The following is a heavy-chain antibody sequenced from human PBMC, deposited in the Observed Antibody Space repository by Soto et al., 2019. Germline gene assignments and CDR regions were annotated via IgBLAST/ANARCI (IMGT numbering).Heavy chain of an antibody. CDR3: GRPPGRYYDILTGYLNYYGMDV. CDR1: GYSFTSYW. D-gene: IGHD3-9*01. J-gene: IGHJ6*02. CDR2: IYPGDSDT. Sequence: GESLKISCKGSGYSFTSYWIGWVRQMPGKGLEWMGIIYPGDSDTRYSPSFQGQVTISADKSISTAYLQWSSLKASDTAMYYCGRPPGRYYDILTGYLNYYGMDVWGQGTTVTVSS. V-gene: IGHV5-51*01.